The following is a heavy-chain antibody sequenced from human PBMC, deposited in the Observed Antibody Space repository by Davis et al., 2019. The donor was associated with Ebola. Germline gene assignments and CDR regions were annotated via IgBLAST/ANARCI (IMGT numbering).Heavy chain of an antibody. Sequence: GGSLRLSCAASGFTFSYYWMTWVRQAPGKGLEWVANIKQDGTETPYVDSVKGRFTISRDNAKNSLYLQMNSLRADETAVYYCARAEWLPDFDYWGQGTLVTVSS. D-gene: IGHD5-12*01. CDR2: IKQDGTET. J-gene: IGHJ4*02. CDR3: ARAEWLPDFDY. V-gene: IGHV3-7*01. CDR1: GFTFSYYW.